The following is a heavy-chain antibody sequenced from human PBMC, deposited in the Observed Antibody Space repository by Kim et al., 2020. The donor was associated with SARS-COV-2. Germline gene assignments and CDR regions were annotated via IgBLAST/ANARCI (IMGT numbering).Heavy chain of an antibody. CDR3: ARESIWLRYFDY. V-gene: IGHV3-30*15. Sequence: YCAHSVKGRFTLSRHNSKNTLYLQMSNLRPEDTAVYYCARESIWLRYFDYWGQGTLVTVSS. J-gene: IGHJ4*02. D-gene: IGHD6-19*01.